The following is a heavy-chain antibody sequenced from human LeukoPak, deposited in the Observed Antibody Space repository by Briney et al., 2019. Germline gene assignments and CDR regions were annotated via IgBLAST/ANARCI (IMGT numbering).Heavy chain of an antibody. Sequence: HGESLKISCKGSGYSFTSYWIGWERQMPGKGMEWMGIIYPGDSDTRYSPSFQGQVTISADKSISTAYLQWSSLKASDTAMYYCARRPYCSGGSCYRINYFDYWGQGTLVTVSS. J-gene: IGHJ4*02. CDR3: ARRPYCSGGSCYRINYFDY. CDR1: GYSFTSYW. CDR2: IYPGDSDT. V-gene: IGHV5-51*01. D-gene: IGHD2-15*01.